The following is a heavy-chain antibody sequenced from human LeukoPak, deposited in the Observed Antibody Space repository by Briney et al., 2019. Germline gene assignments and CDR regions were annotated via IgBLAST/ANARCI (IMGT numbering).Heavy chain of an antibody. D-gene: IGHD5-12*01. CDR3: AKPYANSGYDWGFFDY. Sequence: GGSLRLSCAASGFTFSSYAMSWVRQAPGKGLEWVSAISGSGGSTYYADSVKGRFTISRDNSKNTLYLQMNSLRAEDTAVYYCAKPYANSGYDWGFFDYRGQGTLVTVSS. V-gene: IGHV3-23*01. J-gene: IGHJ4*02. CDR2: ISGSGGST. CDR1: GFTFSSYA.